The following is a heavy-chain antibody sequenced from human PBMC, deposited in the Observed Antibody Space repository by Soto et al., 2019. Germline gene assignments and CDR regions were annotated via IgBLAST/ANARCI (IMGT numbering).Heavy chain of an antibody. CDR1: GFTFANHW. V-gene: IGHV3-74*01. Sequence: EVQLVESGGGLVQPGGSLRLSCAASGFTFANHWMHWVRQAPGKGLEWVSRVISDGNTIYYADSVKGGFTVSRDNAKNTLYLQMNSLRDEDTAVYYCATAEVDHWVPGTMVTVSS. CDR3: ATAEVDH. CDR2: VISDGNTI. J-gene: IGHJ5*02.